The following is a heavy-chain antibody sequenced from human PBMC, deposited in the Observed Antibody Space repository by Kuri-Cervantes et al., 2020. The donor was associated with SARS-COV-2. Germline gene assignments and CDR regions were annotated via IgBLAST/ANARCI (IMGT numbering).Heavy chain of an antibody. D-gene: IGHD1-26*01. Sequence: SETLSLTCTVSGGSISSYYWSWIRQPPGKGLEWIGYIYYSGSTNYNPSLKSRVTISVDTSKNQFSLKLSSVTAADTAVYYCARREYWYFDLWGCGTLVTVSS. CDR1: GGSISSYY. CDR3: ARREYWYFDL. V-gene: IGHV4-59*01. J-gene: IGHJ2*01. CDR2: IYYSGST.